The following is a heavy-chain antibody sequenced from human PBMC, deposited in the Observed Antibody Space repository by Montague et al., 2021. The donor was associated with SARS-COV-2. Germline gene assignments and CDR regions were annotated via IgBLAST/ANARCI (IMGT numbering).Heavy chain of an antibody. Sequence: SETLSLTCTGSGGSISFYYWSWIRQPPGQGLEWIGYIYYSGSTNYNPSLKSRVTISVDTSKNQFSLKLSSVTAADTAVHYCARLLPDGTVVATDIPFDSWGQGTLVTVYS. CDR2: IYYSGST. D-gene: IGHD2-21*02. V-gene: IGHV4-59*01. CDR1: GGSISFYY. J-gene: IGHJ4*02. CDR3: ARLLPDGTVVATDIPFDS.